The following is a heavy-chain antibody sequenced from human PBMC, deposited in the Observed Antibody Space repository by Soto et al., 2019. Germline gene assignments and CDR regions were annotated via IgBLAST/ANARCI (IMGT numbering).Heavy chain of an antibody. CDR3: ATDLRAVAGSVKAFEI. D-gene: IGHD6-19*01. CDR1: GGTFSSYT. V-gene: IGHV1-69*02. J-gene: IGHJ3*02. Sequence: SVKVSCKASGGTFSSYTISWVRQAPGQGLEWMGRIIPILGIANYAQKFQGRVTITADKSTSTAYMELSSLRSEDTAVYYCATDLRAVAGSVKAFEIWGQGTMVTVSS. CDR2: IIPILGIA.